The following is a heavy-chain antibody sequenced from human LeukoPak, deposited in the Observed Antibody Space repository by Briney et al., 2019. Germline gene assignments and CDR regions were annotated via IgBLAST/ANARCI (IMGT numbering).Heavy chain of an antibody. J-gene: IGHJ4*02. D-gene: IGHD3-10*01. CDR1: GFTFSSYA. CDR2: ISSSSSYI. Sequence: KPGGSLRLSCAASGFTFSSYAMSWVRQAPGKGLEWVSSISSSSSYIYYADSVKGRFTISRDNAKNSLYLQMNSLRAEDTAVYYCARGHTYYYGSGSSVHYWGQGTLVTVSS. CDR3: ARGHTYYYGSGSSVHY. V-gene: IGHV3-21*01.